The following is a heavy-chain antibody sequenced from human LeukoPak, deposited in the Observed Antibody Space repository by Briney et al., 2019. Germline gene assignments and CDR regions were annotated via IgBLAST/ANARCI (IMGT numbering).Heavy chain of an antibody. V-gene: IGHV4-59*08. CDR1: GDSINAYY. D-gene: IGHD6-13*01. CDR3: ARRRAEGGSNGHYNWFDP. CDR2: IYFSGTT. Sequence: SETLSLTCTVSGDSINAYYWGWIRQPPGKGLEGIGYIYFSGTTKYNPSLESRVTISVDTSKNQFSLKLSPVTAADTAVYYCARRRAEGGSNGHYNWFDPWGQGILVSVSS. J-gene: IGHJ5*02.